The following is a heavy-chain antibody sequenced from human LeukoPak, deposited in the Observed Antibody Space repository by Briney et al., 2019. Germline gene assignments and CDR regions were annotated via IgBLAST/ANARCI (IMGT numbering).Heavy chain of an antibody. CDR2: INPNSGST. D-gene: IGHD3-22*01. J-gene: IGHJ4*02. CDR3: ARDFSLLRYYDSSGYSSFPTF. Sequence: GASVKVSCKASGYTFTGYYMHWVRQAPGQGLEWMGWINPNSGSTNYAQKFQGRVTMTRDTSISTAYMELSRLRSDDTAVYYCARDFSLLRYYDSSGYSSFPTFWGQGTLVTVSS. CDR1: GYTFTGYY. V-gene: IGHV1-2*02.